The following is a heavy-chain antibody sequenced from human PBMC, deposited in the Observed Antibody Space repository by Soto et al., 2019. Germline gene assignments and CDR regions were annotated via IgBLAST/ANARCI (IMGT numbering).Heavy chain of an antibody. J-gene: IGHJ4*02. CDR1: GLSISSDNW. V-gene: IGHV4-4*02. D-gene: IGHD6-13*01. CDR3: ARDKGSHAGD. Sequence: QVQLQESGPGLVRPSGTVSLTCAVSGLSISSDNWWSWVRQPPGKGLEWIGEIHHSGSTNYNPSLKSRVTMSVVPSEDLFSLTLHSVTAADTAFDYGARDKGSHAGDWGQGTVVSVSS. CDR2: IHHSGST.